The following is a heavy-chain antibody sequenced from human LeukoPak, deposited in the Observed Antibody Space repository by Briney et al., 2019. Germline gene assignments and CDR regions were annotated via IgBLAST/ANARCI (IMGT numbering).Heavy chain of an antibody. CDR2: IQYDGAKK. V-gene: IGHV3-30*02. D-gene: IGHD6-25*01. J-gene: IGHJ4*02. CDR3: ANATADRALSFPCGD. Sequence: PGGSLRLSCAASGFTFSNFGMHWVRQAPGKGLEWVSLIQYDGAKKSHADSGKGRFTVSRANSKKNLHLQMSSLRAAATAVYYYANATADRALSFPCGDWGQGTLVTVS. CDR1: GFTFSNFG.